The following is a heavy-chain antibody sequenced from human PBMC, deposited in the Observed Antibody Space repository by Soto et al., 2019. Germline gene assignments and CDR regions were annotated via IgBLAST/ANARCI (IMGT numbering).Heavy chain of an antibody. Sequence: SETLSLTCTVSGGSISSYYWSWIRQPPGKGLEWIGYIYYSGSTNYNPSLKSRVTISVDTSKNQFSLKLSSVTAADTAVYYCARDEPYGWFDPWGLLSLVTVSP. V-gene: IGHV4-59*01. D-gene: IGHD4-17*01. CDR2: IYYSGST. CDR1: GGSISSYY. CDR3: ARDEPYGWFDP. J-gene: IGHJ5*02.